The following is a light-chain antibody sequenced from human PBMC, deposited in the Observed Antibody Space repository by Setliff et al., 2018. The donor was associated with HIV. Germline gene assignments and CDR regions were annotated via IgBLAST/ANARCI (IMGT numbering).Light chain of an antibody. CDR1: SSDVGGYNS. V-gene: IGLV2-14*03. CDR2: DVS. J-gene: IGLJ2*01. CDR3: CSYAGSSTYVV. Sequence: QSVLTQPASVSGSPGQSITISCTGPSSDVGGYNSVSWYQQHPGKVPKLMICDVSNRPSGVSNRFSGSKSGNTASLTISGLQAEDEADYYCCSYAGSSTYVVFGGGTKGTVL.